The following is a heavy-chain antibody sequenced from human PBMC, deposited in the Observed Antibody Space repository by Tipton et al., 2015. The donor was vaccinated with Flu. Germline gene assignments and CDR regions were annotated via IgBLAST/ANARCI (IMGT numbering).Heavy chain of an antibody. CDR1: GFTFSDHH. Sequence: GSLRLSCAASGFTFSDHHMDWVRQAPGKGLEWVGRVRNKANTYTTEYAPSVTGRFTISRDDSEESLFLQMNSLKIDDTAVYYCARGLTYLDFWNGYYFDYWGQGALVTVSS. CDR3: ARGLTYLDFWNGYYFDY. CDR2: VRNKANTYTT. V-gene: IGHV3-72*01. D-gene: IGHD3-3*01. J-gene: IGHJ4*02.